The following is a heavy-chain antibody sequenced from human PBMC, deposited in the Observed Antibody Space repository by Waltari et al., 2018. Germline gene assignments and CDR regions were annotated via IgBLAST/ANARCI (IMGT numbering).Heavy chain of an antibody. CDR1: GGYFSGYH. CDR3: ARGGVPDAYRSESDYRNWFDP. D-gene: IGHD3-10*01. J-gene: IGHJ5*02. V-gene: IGHV4-34*01. CDR2: IHYHGST. Sequence: QVQLEEWGAGTLKPSETLSLTCAVYGGYFSGYHWTWIRQSPGTGLEWIGEIHYHGSTNYNPALKSRVTMSIDTPKNQFSLKLNAVTAADTAVYYCARGGVPDAYRSESDYRNWFDPWGQGVPVTVSS.